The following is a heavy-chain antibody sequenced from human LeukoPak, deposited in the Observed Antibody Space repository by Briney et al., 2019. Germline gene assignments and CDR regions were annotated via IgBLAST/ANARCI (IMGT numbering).Heavy chain of an antibody. Sequence: ASVKVSCKASGYTFTTYDINWVRQATGQGLEWMGWMNPNSGYTGYAQKFQGRVTITRDTAISTAYMELSSLRSEDTAVYYCARVAGSIDYWGQGTLVTVSS. J-gene: IGHJ4*02. CDR1: GYTFTTYD. V-gene: IGHV1-8*03. CDR3: ARVAGSIDY. D-gene: IGHD6-19*01. CDR2: MNPNSGYT.